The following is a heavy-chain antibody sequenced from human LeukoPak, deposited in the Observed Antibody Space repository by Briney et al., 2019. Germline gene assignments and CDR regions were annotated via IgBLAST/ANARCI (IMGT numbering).Heavy chain of an antibody. CDR3: ARAHTTVTYYYYYYMDV. Sequence: ASVKVSCKASGYTFTGYYMHWVRQAPGRGLEWMGWINPNSGGTNYAQKFQGRVTMTRDTSISTAYMELSRLRSDDTAVYYCARAHTTVTYYYYYYMDVWGKGTTVTISS. CDR2: INPNSGGT. J-gene: IGHJ6*03. CDR1: GYTFTGYY. D-gene: IGHD4-17*01. V-gene: IGHV1-2*02.